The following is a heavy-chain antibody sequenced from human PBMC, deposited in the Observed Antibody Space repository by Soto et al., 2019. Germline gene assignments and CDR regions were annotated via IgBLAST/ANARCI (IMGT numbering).Heavy chain of an antibody. J-gene: IGHJ6*02. D-gene: IGHD6-25*01. Sequence: PGGSLRLSCAASGFTVSSNYMSWVRQAPGKGLEWVSVIYSGGSTYYADSVKGRFTISRDNSKNTLYLQMNSLRAEDTAVYYCARGRGIAAAYYYGMDVWGQGTTVTVSS. V-gene: IGHV3-53*01. CDR2: IYSGGST. CDR3: ARGRGIAAAYYYGMDV. CDR1: GFTVSSNY.